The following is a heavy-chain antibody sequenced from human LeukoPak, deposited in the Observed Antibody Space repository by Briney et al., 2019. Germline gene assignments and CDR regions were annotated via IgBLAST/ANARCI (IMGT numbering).Heavy chain of an antibody. CDR1: GYTFTSYG. D-gene: IGHD1-26*01. CDR2: IRAYNGNT. J-gene: IGHJ5*02. V-gene: IGHV1-18*01. CDR3: ARGHPRQNFVGATSYNWFDP. Sequence: ASVKVSCTASGYTFTSYGISWVRQAPGQGLEWMGWIRAYNGNTNYAQKLQGRVTMTTDTSTSTAYMELRSLRSDDTAVYYCARGHPRQNFVGATSYNWFDPWGQGTLVTVSS.